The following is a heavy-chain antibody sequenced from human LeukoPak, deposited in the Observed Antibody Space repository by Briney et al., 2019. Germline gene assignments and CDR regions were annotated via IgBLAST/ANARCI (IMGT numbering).Heavy chain of an antibody. CDR1: GFTFSSYA. J-gene: IGHJ4*02. CDR2: ISYDGSNK. Sequence: GGSLRLSCAASGFTFSSYAMHWVRQAPGKGLEWVAVISYDGSNKYYADSVKGRFTISRDNSKNTLYLQMNSLRAKDTAAYYWARDRGGSYFDYWGQGTLVTVSS. CDR3: ARDRGGSYFDY. D-gene: IGHD1-26*01. V-gene: IGHV3-30-3*01.